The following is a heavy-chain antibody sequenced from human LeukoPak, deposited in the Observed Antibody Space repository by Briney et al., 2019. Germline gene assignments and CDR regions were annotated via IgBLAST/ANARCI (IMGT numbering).Heavy chain of an antibody. V-gene: IGHV4-59*08. D-gene: IGHD4-11*01. Sequence: SETLSLTCTVSGGSISSYYWSWIRQPPGKGLEWIGYIYYSGSTNYNPSLKSRVTISVDTSKNQFSLKLSSVTAADTAVYYCARSSTTYYFDYWGQGTLVTVSS. J-gene: IGHJ4*02. CDR1: GGSISSYY. CDR3: ARSSTTYYFDY. CDR2: IYYSGST.